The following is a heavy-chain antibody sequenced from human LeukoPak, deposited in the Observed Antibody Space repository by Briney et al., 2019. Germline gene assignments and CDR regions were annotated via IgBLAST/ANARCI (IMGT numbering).Heavy chain of an antibody. CDR3: ARVHSTPQRGYCSGGSCYLPGYFDY. V-gene: IGHV3-30*04. CDR2: ISYDGSNK. D-gene: IGHD2-15*01. CDR1: GLTFSSYA. J-gene: IGHJ4*02. Sequence: GGSLRLSCAASGLTFSSYAMHWVRQAPGKGLEWVAVISYDGSNKYYADSVKGRFTISRDNSKNTLYLQMNSLRAEDTAVYYCARVHSTPQRGYCSGGSCYLPGYFDYWGQGTLVTVSS.